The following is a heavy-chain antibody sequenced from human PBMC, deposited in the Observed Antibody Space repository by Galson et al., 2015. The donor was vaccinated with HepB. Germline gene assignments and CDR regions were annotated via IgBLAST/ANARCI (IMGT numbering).Heavy chain of an antibody. CDR1: GGSISSGGYY. CDR2: IY. CDR3: ARVRRSGGSYYFDY. D-gene: IGHD2-15*01. J-gene: IGHJ4*02. Sequence: QVQLQESGPGLVKPSQTLSLTCTVSGGSISSGGYYWSWIRQLPGKGLEWIGYIYYNPSLKSRVTISVDTSKNQFSLKLSSVTAADTAVYYCARVRRSGGSYYFDYWGQGTLVTVSS. V-gene: IGHV4-31*09.